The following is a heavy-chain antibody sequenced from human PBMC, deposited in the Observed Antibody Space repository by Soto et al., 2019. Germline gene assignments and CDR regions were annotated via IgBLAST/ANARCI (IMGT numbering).Heavy chain of an antibody. CDR3: ARALGPANYYHYGMDV. CDR1: GGSISSGDYY. CDR2: IYYSGST. J-gene: IGHJ6*02. V-gene: IGHV4-30-4*01. Sequence: QVQLQESGPGLVKPSQTLSLTCTVSGGSISSGDYYWSWIRQPPGKGLEWIGYIYYSGSTYYNPSLKSRVTISVDTSKNQFSLKLSSVTAADTAVYYCARALGPANYYHYGMDVWGQGTTVTVSS.